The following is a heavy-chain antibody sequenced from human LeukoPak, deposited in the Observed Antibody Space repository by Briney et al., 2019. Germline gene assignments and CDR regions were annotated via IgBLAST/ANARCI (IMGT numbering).Heavy chain of an antibody. D-gene: IGHD3-3*01. J-gene: IGHJ4*02. V-gene: IGHV3-48*01. CDR1: GFTFSSYS. Sequence: GGSLRLSCAASGFTFSSYSMNWVRQAPGKGLEWVSYISSSSTIYYADSVKGRFTISRDNAKNSLYLQMNSLRAEDTAVYYCASEPFFGVVYDYWGQGTLVTVSS. CDR2: ISSSSTI. CDR3: ASEPFFGVVYDY.